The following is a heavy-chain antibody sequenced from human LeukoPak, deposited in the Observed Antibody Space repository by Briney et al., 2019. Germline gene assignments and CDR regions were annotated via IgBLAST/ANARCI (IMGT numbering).Heavy chain of an antibody. CDR2: IYYSGST. D-gene: IGHD1-26*01. CDR1: GGSISTYY. V-gene: IGHV4-59*01. Sequence: PSETPSLXCTVSGGSISTYYWSWIRQPPGKELEWIAYIYYSGSTNYNPSLKSRVTISVDTSKNLFSLKLSSVTAADTAVYYCARGGSYYGYFDYWGHGALVTVSS. CDR3: ARGGSYYGYFDY. J-gene: IGHJ4*01.